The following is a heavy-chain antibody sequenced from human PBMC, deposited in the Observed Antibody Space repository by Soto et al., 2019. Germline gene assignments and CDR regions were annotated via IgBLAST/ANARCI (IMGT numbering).Heavy chain of an antibody. Sequence: PSETLSLTFTVSGDSMTSYYWTWIRRPPGKGLEWIFYIYYSGNTDYNHSLQSRVSISIDTSRKQFSLNLSSVTAADTAMYYCARSYRGGNFDXWGQVTLVTVSX. V-gene: IGHV4-59*01. CDR2: IYYSGNT. CDR1: GDSMTSYY. D-gene: IGHD6-19*01. J-gene: IGHJ4*02. CDR3: ARSYRGGNFDX.